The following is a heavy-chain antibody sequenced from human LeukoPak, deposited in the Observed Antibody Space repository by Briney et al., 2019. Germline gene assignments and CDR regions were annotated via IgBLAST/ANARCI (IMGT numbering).Heavy chain of an antibody. Sequence: PSETLSLTCTVSGGSISSYYWSWIRQPPGKGLEWIGYIYYSGSTDYNPSLKSRVTISVDTSKNQFSLKLSSVTAADTAVYYCARDXPPEAFDIWGQGTRVTVSS. CDR2: IYYSGST. V-gene: IGHV4-59*01. CDR1: GGSISSYY. CDR3: ARDXPPEAFDI. J-gene: IGHJ3*02.